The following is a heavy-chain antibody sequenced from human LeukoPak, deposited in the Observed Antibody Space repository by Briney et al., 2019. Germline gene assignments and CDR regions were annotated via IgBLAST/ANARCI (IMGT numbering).Heavy chain of an antibody. CDR1: SFIFNNYG. D-gene: IGHD6-19*01. CDR3: ARSPSDRYSSGWYYFDY. J-gene: IGHJ4*02. CDR2: ISAYSGNT. V-gene: IGHV1-18*01. Sequence: ASVKVSCKASSFIFNNYGISWVRQAPGQGLEWMGWISAYSGNTNYAQKFQGRVTMTTDTSTSTAYMELRSLRSDDTAVYYCARSPSDRYSSGWYYFDYWGQGTLVTVSS.